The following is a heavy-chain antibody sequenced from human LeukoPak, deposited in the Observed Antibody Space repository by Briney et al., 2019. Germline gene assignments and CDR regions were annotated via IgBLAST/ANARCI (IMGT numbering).Heavy chain of an antibody. CDR2: ISITGGKI. CDR1: GFTFSSYA. CDR3: ARDVARIGVSGDWFDP. J-gene: IGHJ5*02. D-gene: IGHD6-19*01. V-gene: IGHV3-48*02. Sequence: PGESLRLSCAASGFTFSSYAMNWVRQAPGKGLEWVSYISITGGKIYYAGSVKGRFTISRDNAKNLLYLQMNSLRDEDTAVYYCARDVARIGVSGDWFDPWGQGTLVTVSS.